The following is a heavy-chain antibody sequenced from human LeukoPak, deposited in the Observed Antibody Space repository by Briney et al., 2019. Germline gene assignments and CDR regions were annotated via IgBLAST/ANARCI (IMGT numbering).Heavy chain of an antibody. Sequence: ASVKVSCKASGYSFTSYGITWVRQAPGQGLEWMGWISTYDGNANYAQKLQGRVTMTTDTSTITAYMELRSLRSDDTAVYYCARGSLLDQVGRSSGFDYWGQGTLVTVSS. CDR1: GYSFTSYG. CDR2: ISTYDGNA. CDR3: ARGSLLDQVGRSSGFDY. J-gene: IGHJ4*02. V-gene: IGHV1-18*01. D-gene: IGHD3-22*01.